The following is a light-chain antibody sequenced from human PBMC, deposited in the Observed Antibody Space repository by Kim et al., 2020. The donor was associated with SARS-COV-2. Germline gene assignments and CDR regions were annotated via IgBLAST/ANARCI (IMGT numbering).Light chain of an antibody. J-gene: IGKJ1*01. CDR1: QSVSSN. CDR2: GAS. CDR3: QQCNNWPWT. Sequence: VSPGERATLSCRASQSVSSNLAWYQQKPGQAPRLLIHGASTRATGIPARFSGSGSGTEFTLTISSLQSEDFAVYYCQQCNNWPWTFGQGTKVDIK. V-gene: IGKV3-15*01.